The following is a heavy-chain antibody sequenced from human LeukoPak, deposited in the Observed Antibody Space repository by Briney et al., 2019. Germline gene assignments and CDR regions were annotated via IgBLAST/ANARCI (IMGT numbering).Heavy chain of an antibody. J-gene: IGHJ4*02. CDR3: ASEGYYDSSGYYFDY. CDR1: GYTFTSYY. Sequence: ASVKVSCKASGYTFTSYYMHWVRQAPGQGLEWMGIINPSGGSTSYAQKFQGRVTMTRDTSTSTVYMELSSLRSEDTAVYYCASEGYYDSSGYYFDYWGQGTLVTVSS. D-gene: IGHD3-22*01. CDR2: INPSGGST. V-gene: IGHV1-46*01.